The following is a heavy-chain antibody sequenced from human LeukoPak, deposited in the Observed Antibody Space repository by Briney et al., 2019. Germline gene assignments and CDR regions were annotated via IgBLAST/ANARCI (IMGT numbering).Heavy chain of an antibody. Sequence: GGSLRLSCAASGFTFSSYVMHWVRQAPGKGLEWVAIISYDGSNEYYADSVKGRFTISRDNSKNTLYLQMNSLRAEDTAVYYCAKDQRDYYDRTAYYPDYWGQGTLVTVSS. D-gene: IGHD3-22*01. CDR1: GFTFSSYV. V-gene: IGHV3-30*04. CDR3: AKDQRDYYDRTAYYPDY. J-gene: IGHJ4*02. CDR2: ISYDGSNE.